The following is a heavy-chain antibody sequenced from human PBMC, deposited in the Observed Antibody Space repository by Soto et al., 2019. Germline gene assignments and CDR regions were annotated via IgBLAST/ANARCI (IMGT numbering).Heavy chain of an antibody. CDR2: MYSTGNT. CDR1: GGCISSYL. V-gene: IGHV4-4*07. D-gene: IGHD1-7*01. CDR3: AREFGDNWNYEAY. Sequence: PSETLSLTCGVSGGCISSYLWGGIRQPAGKGLEWIGRMYSTGNTNYNPSLKSRVTVSIDTSKNQFFLRLNSVTAADSADYYCAREFGDNWNYEAYWGQGTAVTVSS. J-gene: IGHJ4*02.